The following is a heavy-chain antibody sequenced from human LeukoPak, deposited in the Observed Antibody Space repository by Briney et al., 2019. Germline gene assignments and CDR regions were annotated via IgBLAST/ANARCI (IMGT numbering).Heavy chain of an antibody. V-gene: IGHV3-21*01. CDR2: ISSSSSYI. CDR3: ARVPDYGDYGNYFDS. J-gene: IGHJ4*02. Sequence: GGSLRLSCAASGFTFSSYNMNWVRQAPRKGLEWVSSISSSSSYIYYADSVKGRFTISRDNAKNSLYLQMNSLRAEDTAVYYCARVPDYGDYGNYFDSWGQGTLVTVSS. D-gene: IGHD4-17*01. CDR1: GFTFSSYN.